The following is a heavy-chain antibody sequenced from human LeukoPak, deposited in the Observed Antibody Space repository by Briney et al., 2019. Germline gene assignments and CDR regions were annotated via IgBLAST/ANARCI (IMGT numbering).Heavy chain of an antibody. CDR3: AKDGRYCSSTSCSPNSNYYYYYYMDV. CDR1: GFTFSSYG. J-gene: IGHJ6*03. D-gene: IGHD2-2*01. V-gene: IGHV3-30*18. CDR2: IWYGGSNK. Sequence: GRSLRLSCAASGFTFSSYGMHWVRQAPGKGLEWVAVIWYGGSNKYYADSVKGRFTISRDNSKNTLYLQMNSLRAEDTAVYYCAKDGRYCSSTSCSPNSNYYYYYYMDVWGKGTTVTVSS.